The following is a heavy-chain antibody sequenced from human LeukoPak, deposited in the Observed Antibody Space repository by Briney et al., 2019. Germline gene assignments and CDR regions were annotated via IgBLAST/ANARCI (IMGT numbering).Heavy chain of an antibody. CDR2: IYYSGST. D-gene: IGHD6-19*01. CDR3: ARYSSGWYAYYFDY. V-gene: IGHV4-59*01. Sequence: SETLSLTCTVSGGSISSYYWNWIRQPPGKGLEWIGYIYYSGSTNYSPSLKSRVTISVDTSKNQFSLKLSSVTAADTAVYYCARYSSGWYAYYFDYWGQGTLVTVSS. CDR1: GGSISSYY. J-gene: IGHJ4*02.